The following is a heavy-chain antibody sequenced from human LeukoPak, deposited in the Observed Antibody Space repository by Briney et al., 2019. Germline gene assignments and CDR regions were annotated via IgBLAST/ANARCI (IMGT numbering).Heavy chain of an antibody. CDR1: GGTFSSYA. J-gene: IGHJ6*02. Sequence: GASVKVSCKASGGTFSSYAISWVRQAPGQGLEWMGGIIPIFGTANYAQKFQGRVTITADESTSTAYMELSSLRSEDTAVYYCARGSYDFWSGYYDYYYGMDVWGQGTTVTVSS. CDR2: IIPIFGTA. D-gene: IGHD3-3*01. CDR3: ARGSYDFWSGYYDYYYGMDV. V-gene: IGHV1-69*13.